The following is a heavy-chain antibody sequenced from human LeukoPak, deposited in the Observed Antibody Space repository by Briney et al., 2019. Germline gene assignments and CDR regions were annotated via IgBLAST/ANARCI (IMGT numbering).Heavy chain of an antibody. CDR2: IYYSGTT. D-gene: IGHD6-13*01. Sequence: ASETLSLTCTVSGGSISSYYWNWIRQPPGKGLEWIGYIYYSGTTNYNPSLKSRVSMSVDTSKNQFSLKLSSVTAADTAVYYCARDSQSGQLVLSDSYYYMDVWGKGTTVTISS. CDR1: GGSISSYY. CDR3: ARDSQSGQLVLSDSYYYMDV. V-gene: IGHV4-59*01. J-gene: IGHJ6*03.